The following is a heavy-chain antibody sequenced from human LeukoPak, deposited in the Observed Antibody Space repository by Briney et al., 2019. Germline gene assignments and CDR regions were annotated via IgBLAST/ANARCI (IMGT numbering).Heavy chain of an antibody. CDR1: GFTFSNYA. D-gene: IGHD2-15*01. V-gene: IGHV3-23*01. CDR2: FSGSGGTT. CDR3: AKDRGYCSGTSCPLVFDY. J-gene: IGHJ4*02. Sequence: GGSLRLSCAASGFTFSNYAMSWVRQAPGKGLEWVSVFSGSGGTTYYADSVRGRFTISRDNSKNTLYLQMNSLRAEDTAVYYCAKDRGYCSGTSCPLVFDYWGQGTLVTVSS.